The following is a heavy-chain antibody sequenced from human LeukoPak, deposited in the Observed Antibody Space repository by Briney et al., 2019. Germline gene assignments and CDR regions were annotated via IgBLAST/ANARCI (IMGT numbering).Heavy chain of an antibody. Sequence: PSETLSLTCTVSGGSISGYYWSWIRQPAGKGLEWIGRIYPSGNTNYNPSLKSRVTMSVDTCKNQFSLKLSSVTAADTAVYYCARDFTDSGSSLVHYYYYYMDVWGKGTTVTVSS. D-gene: IGHD1-26*01. CDR3: ARDFTDSGSSLVHYYYYYMDV. CDR2: IYPSGNT. V-gene: IGHV4-4*07. J-gene: IGHJ6*03. CDR1: GGSISGYY.